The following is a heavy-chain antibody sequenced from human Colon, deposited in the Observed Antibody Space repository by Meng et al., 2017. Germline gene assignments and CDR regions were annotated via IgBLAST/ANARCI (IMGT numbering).Heavy chain of an antibody. CDR1: GDSISSSDSY. J-gene: IGHJ5*02. Sequence: QPQLQESGPGLVKPPETLSLTCSVSGDSISSSDSYWGWIRQPPGKGLEWIGSIGHSGFTYYTPSLKSRVTVSIDTSRNQFSLWLTSVTAADTAVYYCVRSSAWVRTGFDPWGQGTLVTVSS. V-gene: IGHV4-39*01. CDR3: VRSSAWVRTGFDP. D-gene: IGHD6-19*01. CDR2: IGHSGFT.